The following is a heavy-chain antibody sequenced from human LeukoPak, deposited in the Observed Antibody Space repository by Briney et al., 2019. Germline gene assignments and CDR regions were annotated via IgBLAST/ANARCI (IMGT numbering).Heavy chain of an antibody. V-gene: IGHV1-69*06. J-gene: IGHJ3*02. CDR3: AGGYYDFWSGYYDAFDI. Sequence: SVKVSCKASGYTFTSYDINWVRQVTGQGLEWMGGIIPIFGTANYAQKFQGRVTITADKSTSTAYMELSSLRSEDTAVYYCAGGYYDFWSGYYDAFDIWGQGTMVTVSS. D-gene: IGHD3-3*01. CDR2: IIPIFGTA. CDR1: GYTFTSYD.